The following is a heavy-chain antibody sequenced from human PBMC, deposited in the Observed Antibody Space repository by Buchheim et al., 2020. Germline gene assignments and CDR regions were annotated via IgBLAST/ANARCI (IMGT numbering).Heavy chain of an antibody. Sequence: QVQLQESGPGLVKPSETLSLTCTVSGVSISSYYWSWIRQPPGKGLEWIGYIYYSGSTNYNPSLKSRVTISVDTSKNQFSLKRSSVTAADTAVYYCARGDWHPFHDYYYGMEVWGQGTT. CDR1: GVSISSYY. V-gene: IGHV4-59*01. CDR2: IYYSGST. J-gene: IGHJ6*02. D-gene: IGHD2-21*01. CDR3: ARGDWHPFHDYYYGMEV.